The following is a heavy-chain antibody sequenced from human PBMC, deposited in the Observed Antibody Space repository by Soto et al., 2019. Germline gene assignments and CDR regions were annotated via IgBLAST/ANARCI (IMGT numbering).Heavy chain of an antibody. CDR3: ATFAPYYDFWGGYYLNYYYYNGMDV. V-gene: IGHV3-23*01. CDR2: ISGSGGST. Sequence: GGSLRLSCAASGFTFSSYAMSWVRQAPGKGLEWVSAISGSGGSTYYADSVKGRFTISRDNSKNTLYLQMNSLRAEDTAVYYCATFAPYYDFWGGYYLNYYYYNGMDVWGKGTPVTVSS. D-gene: IGHD3-3*01. J-gene: IGHJ6*04. CDR1: GFTFSSYA.